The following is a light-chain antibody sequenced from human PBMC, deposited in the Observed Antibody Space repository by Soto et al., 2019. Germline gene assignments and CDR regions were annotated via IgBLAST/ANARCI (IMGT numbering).Light chain of an antibody. CDR3: QQRTNWPPTWT. CDR2: DAS. Sequence: EIVLTQSPATLSSFPGDRVTLSCRASQAVGSYLAWYQQMPGQAPRLLIYDASSRATGIPARFSGSGSGTDFSLTISSLEPEDFAIYYCQQRTNWPPTWTFGQGTKVDIK. CDR1: QAVGSY. J-gene: IGKJ1*01. V-gene: IGKV3-11*01.